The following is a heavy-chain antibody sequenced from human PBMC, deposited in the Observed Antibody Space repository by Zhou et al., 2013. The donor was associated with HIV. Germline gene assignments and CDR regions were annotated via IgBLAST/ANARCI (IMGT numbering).Heavy chain of an antibody. CDR3: ANGRIQASVQKGFRSSGRLPGPLDY. CDR1: GGAFSNYA. J-gene: IGHJ4*02. Sequence: QVQLVQSGAEVKKPGSSTKVSCKASGGAFSNYAFIWVRQAPGQGLEWMGGIIPEFGMGNYAQSFQDRVTITADGSTSTAYMELRSLRSDDTAVYYCANGRIQASVQKGFRSSGRLPGPLDYWGQGTLVTVS. V-gene: IGHV1-69*12. D-gene: IGHD1-26*01. CDR2: IIPEFGMG.